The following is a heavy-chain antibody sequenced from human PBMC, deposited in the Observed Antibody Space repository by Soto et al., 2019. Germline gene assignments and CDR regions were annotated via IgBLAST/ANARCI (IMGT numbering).Heavy chain of an antibody. D-gene: IGHD3-10*01. J-gene: IGHJ6*02. CDR2: IIPIFGTA. CDR1: GGTFSSYA. Sequence: ASVKVSCKASGGTFSSYAISWVRQAPGQGLEWMGGIIPIFGTANYAQKFQGRVTITADESTSTAYMELSSLRSEDTAVYYCARGHTGYYYYGMDVWGQGTTVTVSS. V-gene: IGHV1-69*13. CDR3: ARGHTGYYYYGMDV.